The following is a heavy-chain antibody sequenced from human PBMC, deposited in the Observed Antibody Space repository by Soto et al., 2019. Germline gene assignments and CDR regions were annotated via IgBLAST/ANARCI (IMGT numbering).Heavy chain of an antibody. CDR1: GFTFSNYA. Sequence: PGGSLRLSCSVSGFTFSNYAMHWVRQAPGEGLEYVSGITSDGDSTYHADSVKSRFTISRDNSKNTLYLQMSSLRLEDTAIYYCVKGNQLLRYYFEFWGQGTLVTVSS. CDR3: VKGNQLLRYYFEF. J-gene: IGHJ4*02. CDR2: ITSDGDST. D-gene: IGHD2-15*01. V-gene: IGHV3-64D*06.